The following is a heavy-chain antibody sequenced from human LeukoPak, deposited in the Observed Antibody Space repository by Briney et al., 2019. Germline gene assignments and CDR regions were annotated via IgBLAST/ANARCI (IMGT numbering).Heavy chain of an antibody. V-gene: IGHV1-18*04. CDR3: ARGLKRYFDWPDAFDI. Sequence: GASVKVSCKASGYTFTGYYMHWVRQAPGQGLEWMGWISPYNGNTNYAQKVQGRVTMTTNTFTSTAYMELRSLRSDDTAVYYCARGLKRYFDWPDAFDIWGQGTMVTVSS. CDR2: ISPYNGNT. J-gene: IGHJ3*02. CDR1: GYTFTGYY. D-gene: IGHD3-9*01.